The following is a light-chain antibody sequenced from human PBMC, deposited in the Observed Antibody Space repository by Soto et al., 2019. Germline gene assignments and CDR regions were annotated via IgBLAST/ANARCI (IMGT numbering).Light chain of an antibody. CDR3: QQYETSPTWK. CDR2: GSS. CDR1: QSVRSTY. J-gene: IGKJ1*01. Sequence: EIVLTQSPGTLSLSPGERATLSCRASQSVRSTYVAWIQQKPGQAPRLLIYGSSSRASGIPDRFSGSGSGTDFTLTISRLEPEDFAVYYCQQYETSPTWKFGQGTRVEI. V-gene: IGKV3-20*01.